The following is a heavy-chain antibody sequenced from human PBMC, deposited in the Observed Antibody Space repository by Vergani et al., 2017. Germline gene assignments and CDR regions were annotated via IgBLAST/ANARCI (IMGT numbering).Heavy chain of an antibody. J-gene: IGHJ4*02. D-gene: IGHD2-2*01. V-gene: IGHV3-30*18. Sequence: QVQLVESGGGVVQPGRSLRLSCAASVFTFSSYGMHWVRQAPGKGLEWVAVISYDGSNKYYADSVKGRFTISRDNSKNTLYLQMNSLRAEDTAVYYCAKDGGCSITSCYAPYYFDYWGQGTLVTVSS. CDR1: VFTFSSYG. CDR2: ISYDGSNK. CDR3: AKDGGCSITSCYAPYYFDY.